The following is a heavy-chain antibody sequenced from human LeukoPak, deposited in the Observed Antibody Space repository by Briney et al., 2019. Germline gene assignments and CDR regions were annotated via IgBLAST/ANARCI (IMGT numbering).Heavy chain of an antibody. CDR1: GYTFTSYG. CDR2: INAYNGNK. J-gene: IGHJ6*02. V-gene: IGHV1-18*01. Sequence: ASVKVSCKASGYTFTSYGISWVRQAPRQGLEWMGWINAYNGNKNHAQKLQGRVTMTTDTSTSTAYMELRSLRFDDTAVYYCARDGCSSTSCSLSGYYGMDVWGQGTTVTVSS. CDR3: ARDGCSSTSCSLSGYYGMDV. D-gene: IGHD2-2*01.